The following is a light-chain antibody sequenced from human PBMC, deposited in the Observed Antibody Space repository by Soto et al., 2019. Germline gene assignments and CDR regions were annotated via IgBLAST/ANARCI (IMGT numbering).Light chain of an antibody. Sequence: DIQMTQSPSTLSASVGDRVTITCRASQSIGSWLAWYQHKAGKAPNLLIYKASTLESGVPSRFSGSGSGTEFTLTISSLQPDDFAPYYCQQYIIYRTFAQGTRVDTK. J-gene: IGKJ1*01. CDR2: KAS. CDR3: QQYIIYRT. V-gene: IGKV1-5*03. CDR1: QSIGSW.